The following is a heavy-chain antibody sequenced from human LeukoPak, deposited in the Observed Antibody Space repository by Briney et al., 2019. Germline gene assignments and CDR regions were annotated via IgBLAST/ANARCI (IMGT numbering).Heavy chain of an antibody. CDR2: IYYSGST. CDR1: GGSISSYY. D-gene: IGHD6-13*01. CDR3: ARDNGLAAEHLDAFDI. J-gene: IGHJ3*02. Sequence: KPSETLSLTCTVSGGSISSYYWSWIRQPPGKGLEWIGYIYYSGSTNYNPSLKSRVTISVDTSKNQFSLKLSSVTAADTAVYYCARDNGLAAEHLDAFDIWGQGTMVTVSS. V-gene: IGHV4-59*01.